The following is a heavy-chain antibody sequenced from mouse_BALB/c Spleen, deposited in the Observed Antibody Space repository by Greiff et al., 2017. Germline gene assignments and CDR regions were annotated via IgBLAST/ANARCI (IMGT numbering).Heavy chain of an antibody. CDR3: ARVDYYRGYFDY. Sequence: EVQRVESGGGLVQPGGSRKLSCAASGFTFSSFGMHWVRQAPEKGLEWVAYISSGSSTIYYADTVKGRFTISRDNPKNTLFLQMTSLRSEDTAMYYCARVDYYRGYFDYWGQGTTLTVSS. CDR1: GFTFSSFG. CDR2: ISSGSSTI. J-gene: IGHJ2*01. V-gene: IGHV5-17*02. D-gene: IGHD2-14*01.